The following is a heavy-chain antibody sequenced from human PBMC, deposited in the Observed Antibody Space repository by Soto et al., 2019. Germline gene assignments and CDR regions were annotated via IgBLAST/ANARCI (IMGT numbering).Heavy chain of an antibody. D-gene: IGHD2-15*01. Sequence: ASVKVSCKASGGTFSSYAISWVRQAPGQGLEWMGGIIPIFGTANYAQKFQGRVTITADESTSTAYMELSSLRSEDTAVYYCARDLPRCSGGSCYSWPYYFDYWGQGTLVTVSS. V-gene: IGHV1-69*13. CDR2: IIPIFGTA. CDR1: GGTFSSYA. CDR3: ARDLPRCSGGSCYSWPYYFDY. J-gene: IGHJ4*02.